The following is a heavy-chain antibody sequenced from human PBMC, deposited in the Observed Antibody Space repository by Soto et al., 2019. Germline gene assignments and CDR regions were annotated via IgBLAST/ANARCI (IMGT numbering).Heavy chain of an antibody. CDR1: GFTFSSYG. J-gene: IGHJ4*02. CDR3: ARGAAICSGGSCYSPVIDY. V-gene: IGHV3-33*01. CDR2: IWYEGSNK. Sequence: QVQLVESGGGVVQPGRSLRLSCAASGFTFSSYGMHWVRQAPGKGLEWVAVIWYEGSNKYYADSVKGRFTISRDNSKNTLYLQMNSVGAEDTAVYYCARGAAICSGGSCYSPVIDYWGQGTLVTVSS. D-gene: IGHD2-15*01.